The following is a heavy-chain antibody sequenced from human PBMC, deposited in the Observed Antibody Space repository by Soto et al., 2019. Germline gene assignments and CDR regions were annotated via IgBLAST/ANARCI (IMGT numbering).Heavy chain of an antibody. CDR2: ISAYNGNT. CDR1: GYTFTSYG. V-gene: IGHV1-18*01. Sequence: ASVKVSCKASGYTFTSYGISWVRQAPGQGLEWMGWISAYNGNTNYAQKLQGRVTMTTDTSTSTAYMELRSLRSDDTAVYYCARARGFVAGLTSLDGYYYYGIYVPGQGTNVPVSS. CDR3: ARARGFVAGLTSLDGYYYYGIYV. J-gene: IGHJ6*02. D-gene: IGHD3-3*02.